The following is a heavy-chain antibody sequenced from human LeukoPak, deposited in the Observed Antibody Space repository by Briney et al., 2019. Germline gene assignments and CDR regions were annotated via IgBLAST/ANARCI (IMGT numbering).Heavy chain of an antibody. J-gene: IGHJ4*02. CDR1: GYTFTGYY. V-gene: IGHV1-2*02. Sequence: GASVKVSCKASGYTFTGYYMHWVRQAPGQGLEWMGWINPNSGGTNYAQKFQGRVTMTRDTSISTVCMELSRLRSDDTAVYYCARGWEYYDILTGYYIGYFDYWGQGTLVTVSS. D-gene: IGHD3-9*01. CDR3: ARGWEYYDILTGYYIGYFDY. CDR2: INPNSGGT.